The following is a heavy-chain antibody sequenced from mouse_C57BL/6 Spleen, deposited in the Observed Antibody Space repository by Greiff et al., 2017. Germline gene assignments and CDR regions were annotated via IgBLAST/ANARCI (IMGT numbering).Heavy chain of an antibody. CDR3: ARDPLGYAMDY. Sequence: VQLKESGPGLVKPSQSLSLTCSVTGYSITSGYYWNWIRQFPGNKLGWMGYISYDGSNNYNPSLKNRISITRDTSKNQFFLKLNSVTTEDTATYYCARDPLGYAMDYWGQGTSVTVSS. CDR1: GYSITSGYY. CDR2: ISYDGSN. J-gene: IGHJ4*01. V-gene: IGHV3-6*01.